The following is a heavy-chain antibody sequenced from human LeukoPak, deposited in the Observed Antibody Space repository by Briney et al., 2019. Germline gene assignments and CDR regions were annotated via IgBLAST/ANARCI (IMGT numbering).Heavy chain of an antibody. D-gene: IGHD3-3*01. CDR2: ISSSSSYI. CDR3: ARDSYYDFWSGYYTTNYYYYYMDV. CDR1: GFTFSSYS. Sequence: GGSLRLSCAASGFTFSSYSMNWVRQAPGKGLEWVSSISSSSSYIYYADSVKGRFTISGDNAKNSLYLQMNSLRAEDTAVYYCARDSYYDFWSGYYTTNYYYYYMDVWGKGTTVTVSS. V-gene: IGHV3-21*01. J-gene: IGHJ6*03.